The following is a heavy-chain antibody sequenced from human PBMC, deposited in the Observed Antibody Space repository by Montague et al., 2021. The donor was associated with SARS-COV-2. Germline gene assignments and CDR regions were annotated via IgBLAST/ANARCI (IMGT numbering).Heavy chain of an antibody. D-gene: IGHD3-3*01. CDR1: GFSLSTSGMC. CDR3: ARSFSIFGVVIIPAYFDY. J-gene: IGHJ4*02. V-gene: IGHV2-70*01. Sequence: PPLVKPTQTLTLTCTFSGFSLSTSGMCVSWIRQPPGKALEWLALIDWDDDKYYSTSLKTRLTISKDTSKNQVVLTMTNMGPVDTATYYCARSFSIFGVVIIPAYFDYWGQGTLVTVSS. CDR2: IDWDDDK.